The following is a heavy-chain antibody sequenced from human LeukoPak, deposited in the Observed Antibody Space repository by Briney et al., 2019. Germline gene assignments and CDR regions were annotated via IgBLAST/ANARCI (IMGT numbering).Heavy chain of an antibody. V-gene: IGHV3-21*06. J-gene: IGHJ4*02. D-gene: IGHD3-16*01. Sequence: PGGSLRLSCVGSGFIFNNYYMNWVRQAPGEGLEWVSSISSRSDYIWYADSVKGRFAISRDNAKNSLYLQMNSLRTDDSAVYYCARGGGDHFASDSWGQGTLVTVSS. CDR3: ARGGGDHFASDS. CDR2: ISSRSDYI. CDR1: GFIFNNYY.